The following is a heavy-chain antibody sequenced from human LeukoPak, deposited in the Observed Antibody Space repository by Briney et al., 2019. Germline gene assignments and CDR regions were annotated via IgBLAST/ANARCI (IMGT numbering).Heavy chain of an antibody. Sequence: LAGGSLRLSCAASGFTFSSSWMAWVRQAPGKGLQWVANLNPDGSAKNYVDSVRGRFSISRDNAQNSLYLQINSLRAEDTAVYYRARDRAYDVFDYWGQGTLVTVSS. V-gene: IGHV3-7*01. D-gene: IGHD5-12*01. CDR1: GFTFSSSW. J-gene: IGHJ4*02. CDR3: ARDRAYDVFDY. CDR2: LNPDGSAK.